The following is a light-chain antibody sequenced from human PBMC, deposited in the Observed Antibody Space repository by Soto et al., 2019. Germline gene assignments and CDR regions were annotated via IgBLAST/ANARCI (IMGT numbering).Light chain of an antibody. J-gene: IGKJ4*01. V-gene: IGKV3-20*01. CDR2: DAS. CDR1: QTVRNNY. Sequence: IVLTQSPANMALSPWERATLSCRASQTVRNNYLAWYQQKPGQAPRLLIYDASSRATGIPDRFSGGGSGTDFTLTISRLEPEEFAVYYCQQFSSYPLTVGRGTKVAIK. CDR3: QQFSSYPLT.